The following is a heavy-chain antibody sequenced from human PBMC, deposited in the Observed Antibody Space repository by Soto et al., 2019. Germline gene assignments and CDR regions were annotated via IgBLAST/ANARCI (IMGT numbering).Heavy chain of an antibody. Sequence: LRLSCAASGFTFSSYDMHWVRQATGKGLEWVSAIGTAGDTYYPGSVKGRFTISRENAKNSLYLQMNSLRAGDTAVYYCARSQVTNYGMDVWGQGTTVTVSS. CDR3: ARSQVTNYGMDV. CDR1: GFTFSSYD. V-gene: IGHV3-13*01. J-gene: IGHJ6*02. CDR2: IGTAGDT. D-gene: IGHD5-18*01.